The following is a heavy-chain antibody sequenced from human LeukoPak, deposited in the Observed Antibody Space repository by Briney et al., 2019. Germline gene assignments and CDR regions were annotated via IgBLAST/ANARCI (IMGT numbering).Heavy chain of an antibody. D-gene: IGHD6-13*01. CDR3: ARRGGSSWSSFDY. CDR2: ISGLGGSA. V-gene: IGHV3-23*01. J-gene: IGHJ4*02. Sequence: GGSLRLSCAASGFMFNNYAMYWVRQAPGKGLEWVSGISGLGGSAYYAASVKGRFTISRDNSGDTLFLQLNNLRVEDTAIYFCARRGGSSWSSFDYWGQGTLVTVSS. CDR1: GFMFNNYA.